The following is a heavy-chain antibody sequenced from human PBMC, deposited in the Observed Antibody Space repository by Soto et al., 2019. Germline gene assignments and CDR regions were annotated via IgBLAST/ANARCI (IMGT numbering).Heavy chain of an antibody. CDR1: GFTFSNAW. CDR3: TTDRRSNYYYYYYMDV. V-gene: IGHV3-15*01. Sequence: GGSLRLSCAASGFTFSNAWMSWVRQAPGKGLEWVGRIKSKTDGGTTDYAAHVKGRFTISRDDSKNTLYLQMNSLKTEDTAVYYCTTDRRSNYYYYYYMDVWGKGTTVTVSS. J-gene: IGHJ6*03. CDR2: IKSKTDGGTT.